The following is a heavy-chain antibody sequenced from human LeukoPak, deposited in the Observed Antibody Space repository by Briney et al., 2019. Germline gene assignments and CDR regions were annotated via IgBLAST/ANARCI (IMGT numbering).Heavy chain of an antibody. CDR1: GFTFRSYG. Sequence: GGSLRLSCAESGFTFRSYGMHWVRQAPGRGLEWVAGIWYDGSNKYHADSVKGRFTISRDNSKNTLYLQMNSLRAEDTAVYYCAKDTAMVTSRFDPWGQGTLVTVSS. V-gene: IGHV3-33*06. CDR3: AKDTAMVTSRFDP. D-gene: IGHD5-18*01. CDR2: IWYDGSNK. J-gene: IGHJ5*02.